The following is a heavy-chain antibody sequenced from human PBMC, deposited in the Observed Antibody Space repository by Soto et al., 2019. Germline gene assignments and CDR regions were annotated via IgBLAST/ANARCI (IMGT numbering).Heavy chain of an antibody. CDR3: ARVDDSSGYYLDY. CDR1: GLTFSDHY. D-gene: IGHD3-22*01. V-gene: IGHV3-72*01. J-gene: IGHJ4*02. CDR2: TRNKANSYTT. Sequence: EVQLVESGGGLVQPGGSLRLSCAASGLTFSDHYMDWVRQAPGKGLEWVGRTRNKANSYTTEYAASVKGRFTISRDDSKNSLYLQMNSLKTEDTAVYYCARVDDSSGYYLDYWGQGTLVTVSS.